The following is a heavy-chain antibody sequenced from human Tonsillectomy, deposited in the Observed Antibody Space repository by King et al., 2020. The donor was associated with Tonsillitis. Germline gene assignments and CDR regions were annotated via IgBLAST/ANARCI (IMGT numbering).Heavy chain of an antibody. D-gene: IGHD3-22*01. Sequence: VQLQQWGAGLLKPSETLSLTCACYGWSFSGYYWSWIRQSPGKGLEGIGEINHSGSTNYKPSLQSRVTISVNTSKNQFSLNLGSVTAADTAVYYCARGEVVITSSGYYYYYMDVWGKGTTVTVSS. CDR1: GWSFSGYY. J-gene: IGHJ6*03. V-gene: IGHV4-34*01. CDR2: INHSGST. CDR3: ARGEVVITSSGYYYYYMDV.